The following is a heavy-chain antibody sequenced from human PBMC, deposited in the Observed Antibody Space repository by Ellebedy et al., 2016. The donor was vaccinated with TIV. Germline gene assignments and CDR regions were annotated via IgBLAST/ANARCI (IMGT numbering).Heavy chain of an antibody. Sequence: GESLKISXAASGFTFSNYGMHWVRQAPGKGLEWVALIWYDGSDQDYVDSVKGRFTISRDNSKNTLYLQMNSLRGEDTAVYYCARDTLAWYFDLWGRGTLVTVSS. CDR1: GFTFSNYG. V-gene: IGHV3-33*01. CDR2: IWYDGSDQ. CDR3: ARDTLAWYFDL. J-gene: IGHJ2*01.